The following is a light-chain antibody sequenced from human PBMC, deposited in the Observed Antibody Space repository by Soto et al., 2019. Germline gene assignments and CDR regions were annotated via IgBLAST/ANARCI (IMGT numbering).Light chain of an antibody. CDR2: GAS. V-gene: IGKV3-20*01. CDR1: QSVRSDY. Sequence: EIVLTQSPGTMSLSPGERATLSCRASQSVRSDYLAWYQQKAGQAPSLLIYGASTRATGIPDRFSGSGSGTDFSLTISRLEPEDFAVYYCQQYDSSPTTFGQGTRLEIK. CDR3: QQYDSSPTT. J-gene: IGKJ5*01.